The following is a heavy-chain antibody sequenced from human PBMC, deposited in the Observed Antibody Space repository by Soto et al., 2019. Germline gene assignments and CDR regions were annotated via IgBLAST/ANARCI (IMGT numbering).Heavy chain of an antibody. CDR3: ARLIIVGSVVITPYFDY. Sequence: SETLSLTCAVSTYSITSSNRWSWVRQPPGKGLEWIGEISHSGSTIYNPSLKSRVIMSVDKSKNQFSLKLSSVTAADTAVYYCARLIIVGSVVITPYFDYWGQGIPVT. D-gene: IGHD3-22*01. CDR2: ISHSGST. J-gene: IGHJ4*02. V-gene: IGHV4-4*02. CDR1: TYSITSSNR.